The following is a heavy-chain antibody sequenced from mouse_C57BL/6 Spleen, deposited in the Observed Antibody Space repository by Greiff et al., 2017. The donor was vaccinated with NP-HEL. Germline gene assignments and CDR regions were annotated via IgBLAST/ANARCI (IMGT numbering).Heavy chain of an antibody. Sequence: EVQLQESGGGLVQPKGSLKLSCAASGFSFNTYAMNWVRQAPGKGLEWVARIRSKSNNYATYYADSVKDRFTISRDDSESMLYLQMNNLKTEDTAMYYCVRQQAGEGYFDYWGQGTTLTVSS. V-gene: IGHV10-1*01. CDR2: IRSKSNNYAT. D-gene: IGHD3-2*02. CDR1: GFSFNTYA. J-gene: IGHJ2*01. CDR3: VRQQAGEGYFDY.